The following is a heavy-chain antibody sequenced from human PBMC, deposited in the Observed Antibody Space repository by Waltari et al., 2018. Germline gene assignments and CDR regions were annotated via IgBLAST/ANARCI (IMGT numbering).Heavy chain of an antibody. CDR3: ARGGDPLQLSYYYYMDV. D-gene: IGHD6-6*01. Sequence: QVQLVQSGAEVKKPGASVKVSCKASGYTFTGYYMHWVRQAPGQGLEWMGRINPNSGGTNYAQKFQGRVTMTRDTSISTAYMELSRLRSDDTAVYYCARGGDPLQLSYYYYMDVWGKGTTVTVSS. V-gene: IGHV1-2*06. J-gene: IGHJ6*03. CDR2: INPNSGGT. CDR1: GYTFTGYY.